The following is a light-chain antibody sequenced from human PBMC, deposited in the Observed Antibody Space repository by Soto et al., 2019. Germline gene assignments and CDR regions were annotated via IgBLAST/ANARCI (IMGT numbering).Light chain of an antibody. CDR2: EVR. CDR1: MRDIGAYNL. J-gene: IGLJ2*01. CDR3: SSFTSKSTLI. V-gene: IGLV2-14*03. Sequence: QSALTQPASVSGSPGQSITISCAGTMRDIGAYNLVSWYQQHPGKAPRIIFYEVRHRPSGIPVRFSASKSGNTASLTISGLQAEDEAHYYCSSFTSKSTLIFGGGTQLTVL.